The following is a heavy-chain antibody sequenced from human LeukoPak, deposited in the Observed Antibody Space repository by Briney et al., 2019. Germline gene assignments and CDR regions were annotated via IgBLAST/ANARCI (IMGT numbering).Heavy chain of an antibody. D-gene: IGHD3-10*01. CDR2: IKHDGSEE. Sequence: GGSLRLSCAASGFTFSRYYMTWVRQAPGKGLEWVANIKHDGSEENYVDSVKGRFTISRDNAQRSVYLQMNSLRAEDTAVYYCAKDRDGSGAGPIDYWGQGTLVTVSS. CDR1: GFTFSRYY. J-gene: IGHJ4*02. V-gene: IGHV3-7*03. CDR3: AKDRDGSGAGPIDY.